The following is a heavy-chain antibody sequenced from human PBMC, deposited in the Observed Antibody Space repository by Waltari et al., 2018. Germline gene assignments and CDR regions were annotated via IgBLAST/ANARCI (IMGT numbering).Heavy chain of an antibody. D-gene: IGHD2-21*01. Sequence: QVQLVESGGGLVKPGGSLRLPCDASGFTSRAHSMRWLPPPPGTGLDRVSYSSDRGITINYADSLTVRFTFSRDNAKNSLYLEMNSLRAEDTAVYYCARTRIIVSQKGGSREYYFDSWGQGTLVTVSS. J-gene: IGHJ4*02. V-gene: IGHV3-11*01. CDR3: ARTRIIVSQKGGSREYYFDS. CDR1: GFTSRAHS. CDR2: SSDRGITI.